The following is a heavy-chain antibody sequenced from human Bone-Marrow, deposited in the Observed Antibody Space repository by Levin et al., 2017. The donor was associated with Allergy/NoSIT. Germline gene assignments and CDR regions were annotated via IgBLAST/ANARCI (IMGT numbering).Heavy chain of an antibody. CDR3: ARARFRTTSYYMDV. Sequence: GGSLRLSCAASGFTFSSYSMNWVRQAPGKGLEWVSSISSSSSYIYYADSVKGRFTNSRDNAKNSLYLQMNSLRAEDTAVYYCARARFRTTSYYMDVWGKGTTVTVSS. CDR1: GFTFSSYS. D-gene: IGHD1-1*01. V-gene: IGHV3-21*06. J-gene: IGHJ6*03. CDR2: ISSSSSYI.